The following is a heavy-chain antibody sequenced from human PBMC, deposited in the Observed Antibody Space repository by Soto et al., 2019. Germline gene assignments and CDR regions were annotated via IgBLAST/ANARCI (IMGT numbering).Heavy chain of an antibody. Sequence: GGSLRLSCTASGFTFGDYAMSWVRQAPGKGLEWVGFIRSKAYGGTTEYAASVKGRFTISRDDSKSIAYLQMDSLKTEDTAVYYCTRAGGYCYSGCFVYWGQGTLVTVSS. J-gene: IGHJ4*02. V-gene: IGHV3-49*04. CDR3: TRAGGYCYSGCFVY. D-gene: IGHD2-21*02. CDR2: IRSKAYGGTT. CDR1: GFTFGDYA.